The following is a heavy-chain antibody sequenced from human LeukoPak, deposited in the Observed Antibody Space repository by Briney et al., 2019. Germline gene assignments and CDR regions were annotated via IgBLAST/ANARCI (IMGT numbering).Heavy chain of an antibody. CDR3: ARGGDCYSSENDAFDI. V-gene: IGHV1-2*02. CDR2: INPNSGGT. D-gene: IGHD2-21*02. J-gene: IGHJ3*02. Sequence: GASVKVCCKASGYTFTGYYMHWVRQARGQRLGWRGWINPNSGGTNYAQKFQGRVTMTRDTSISTAYMELSRLRSDDTAVYYCARGGDCYSSENDAFDIWGQGTMVTVSS. CDR1: GYTFTGYY.